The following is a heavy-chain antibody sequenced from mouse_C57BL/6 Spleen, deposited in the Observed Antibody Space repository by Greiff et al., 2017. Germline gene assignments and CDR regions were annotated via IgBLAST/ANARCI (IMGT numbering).Heavy chain of an antibody. J-gene: IGHJ2*01. Sequence: EVQLQQSGPELVKPGASVKISCKASGYTFTDYYMNWVKQSHGKSLEWIGDINPNNGGTSYNQKFKGKATLTVDKSSSTAYMELRSLTSEDSAVYYCARGGAFGYEYYFDYWGQGTTLTVSS. CDR1: GYTFTDYY. CDR3: ARGGAFGYEYYFDY. D-gene: IGHD1-2*01. V-gene: IGHV1-26*01. CDR2: INPNNGGT.